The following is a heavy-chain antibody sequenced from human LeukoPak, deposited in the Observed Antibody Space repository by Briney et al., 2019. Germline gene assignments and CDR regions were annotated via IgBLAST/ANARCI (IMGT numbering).Heavy chain of an antibody. Sequence: GGSLRLSCAASGFTFSSYSMNWVRQAPGKGLEWVSAISGSGGSTYYADSVKGRFTISRDNSKNTLYLQMNSLRAEDTAVYYCAKDVLRYFDWLFLGDAFDIWGQGTMVTVSS. CDR1: GFTFSSYS. D-gene: IGHD3-9*01. CDR2: ISGSGGST. V-gene: IGHV3-23*01. J-gene: IGHJ3*02. CDR3: AKDVLRYFDWLFLGDAFDI.